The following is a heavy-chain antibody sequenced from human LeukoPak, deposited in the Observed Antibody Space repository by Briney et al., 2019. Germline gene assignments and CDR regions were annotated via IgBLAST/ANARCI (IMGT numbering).Heavy chain of an antibody. CDR1: GFTVSSNY. J-gene: IGHJ4*02. V-gene: IGHV3-53*01. Sequence: GGSLRLSFAVSGFTVSSNYMSWVRQAPGKGLEWVSVLYSGGSTYYADSVKGRFTISRDNSKNTLYLQMNSLRAEDTAVYYCAKDADSWSSFDYWGQGTLVTVSS. CDR3: AKDADSWSSFDY. CDR2: LYSGGST. D-gene: IGHD6-13*01.